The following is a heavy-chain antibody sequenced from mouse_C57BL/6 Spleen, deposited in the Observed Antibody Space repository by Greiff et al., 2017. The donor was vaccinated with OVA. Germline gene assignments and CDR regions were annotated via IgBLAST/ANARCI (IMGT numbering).Heavy chain of an antibody. Sequence: EVQLVESGGGLVQPGGSMKLSCVASGFTFSNYWMNWVRQSPEKGLEWVAQIRLKSDNYATHYAESVKGRFTISRDDSKSSVYLQMNNLRAEGTGIYLLPGPPPLYYAMDYWGQGTSVTVSS. CDR3: PGPPPLYYAMDY. V-gene: IGHV6-3*01. CDR2: IRLKSDNYAT. CDR1: GFTFSNYW. J-gene: IGHJ4*01.